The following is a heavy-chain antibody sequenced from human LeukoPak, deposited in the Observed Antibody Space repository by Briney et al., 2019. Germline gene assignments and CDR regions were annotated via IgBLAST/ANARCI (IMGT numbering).Heavy chain of an antibody. CDR1: GFSFSSYA. CDR2: ISVSGSTT. Sequence: QPGGSLRLSCAASGFSFSSYAMSWVRQGPGKGLEWVSTISVSGSTTYYADSVKGRFTISRDNAKNSLYLQMNGLRAGDTAVYYCARVDPVDSQDGGYYFDSWGQGTLVTVSS. CDR3: ARVDPVDSQDGGYYFDS. D-gene: IGHD3-22*01. V-gene: IGHV3-23*01. J-gene: IGHJ4*02.